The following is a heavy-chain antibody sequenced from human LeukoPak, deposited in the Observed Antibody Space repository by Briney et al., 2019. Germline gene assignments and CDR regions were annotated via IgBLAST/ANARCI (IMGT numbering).Heavy chain of an antibody. CDR3: ARDFPPHYYGSGSYHDY. CDR2: ISSSSSYI. V-gene: IGHV3-21*01. D-gene: IGHD3-10*01. J-gene: IGHJ4*02. CDR1: GFTFSSYS. Sequence: GGSLRLSCAASGFTFSSYSMNWLRQAPGKGLEWVSSISSSSSYIYYADSVKGRFTISRDNAKNSLYLQMNSLRAEDTAVYYCARDFPPHYYGSGSYHDYWGQGTLVTVSS.